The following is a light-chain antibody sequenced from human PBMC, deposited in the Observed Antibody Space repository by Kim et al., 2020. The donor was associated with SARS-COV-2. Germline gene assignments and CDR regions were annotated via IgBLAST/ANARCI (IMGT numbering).Light chain of an antibody. CDR3: QQYDNVPIT. CDR1: QDISNY. V-gene: IGKV1-33*01. J-gene: IGKJ5*01. Sequence: DIQMTQSPSSLSASVGDRVTITCQATQDISNYLNWYHQKPGKAPKLLIYDASNLEIGVPSRFSGSGFGTDFTFTISSLQPEDIGTYYCQQYDNVPITFGQGTRLEIK. CDR2: DAS.